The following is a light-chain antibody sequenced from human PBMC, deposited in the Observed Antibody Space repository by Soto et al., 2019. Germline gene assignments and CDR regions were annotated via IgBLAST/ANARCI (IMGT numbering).Light chain of an antibody. J-gene: IGLJ1*01. V-gene: IGLV2-14*01. CDR2: DVS. CDR1: TSDVGGYDY. CDR3: SSYLGSSTLSGV. Sequence: QPALTQPASVSGSPGQSITVSCTGTTSDVGGYDYVAWYQQHPGKAPKLMIYDVSSRPSGVSNRFSGSKSGNTASLTISGLQAEDEADYYCSSYLGSSTLSGVFGTGTKLTVL.